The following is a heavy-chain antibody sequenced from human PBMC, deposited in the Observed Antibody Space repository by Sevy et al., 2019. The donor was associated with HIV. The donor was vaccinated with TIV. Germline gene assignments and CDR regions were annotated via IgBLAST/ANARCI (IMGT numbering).Heavy chain of an antibody. J-gene: IGHJ4*02. CDR3: GGHMRVGYSGSSSRGIDY. CDR2: IYYSGST. Sequence: SETLSLTCTVSGGSISSSSYYWGWIRQPPGKGLEWIGSIYYSGSTYYNPSLKSRVTISVDTSKNQFSLRLSSVTAADTAVYYCGGHMRVGYSGSSSRGIDYWGQGTLVTVSS. CDR1: GGSISSSSYY. D-gene: IGHD1-26*01. V-gene: IGHV4-39*01.